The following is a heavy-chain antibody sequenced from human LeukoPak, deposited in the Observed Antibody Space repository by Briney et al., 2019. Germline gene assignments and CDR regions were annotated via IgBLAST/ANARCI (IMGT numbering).Heavy chain of an antibody. Sequence: GGSLRLSCAASGFTFSSYAMHWVRQAPGKGLEWVAVISYDGSIEYYADSVKGRFTISRDNSKNTLYLQMNSLRAEDTAVYYCARGDYGGKKGGVDYWGQGTLVTVSS. CDR3: ARGDYGGKKGGVDY. V-gene: IGHV3-30*04. CDR1: GFTFSSYA. J-gene: IGHJ4*02. D-gene: IGHD4-23*01. CDR2: ISYDGSIE.